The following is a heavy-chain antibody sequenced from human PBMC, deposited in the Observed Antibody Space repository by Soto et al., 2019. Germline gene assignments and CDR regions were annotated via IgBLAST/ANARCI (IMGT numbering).Heavy chain of an antibody. J-gene: IGHJ4*02. V-gene: IGHV4-59*01. D-gene: IGHD3-22*01. CDR1: GVSIINYY. CDR3: AKYYDSNPSYLHLDY. CDR2: IYYTGNT. Sequence: SETLSLTCTVSGVSIINYYWSWIRQPPGKGLEWIGYIYYTGNTNYNPSLKSRVTISVDTSKNQFSLKLSSVTAADTAVYYCAKYYDSNPSYLHLDYWGQGALVTVSS.